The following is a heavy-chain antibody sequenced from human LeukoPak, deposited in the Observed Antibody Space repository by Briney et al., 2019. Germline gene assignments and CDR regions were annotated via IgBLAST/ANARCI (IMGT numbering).Heavy chain of an antibody. CDR1: GYTFTSYG. CDR2: ISAYNGNT. CDR3: ARAGELLSFGWFDP. J-gene: IGHJ5*02. V-gene: IGHV1-18*01. Sequence: ASVKVSCKASGYTFTSYGISWVRQAPGQGLEWMGWISAYNGNTNYAQKLQGRVTMTTDTSTSTAYMELRSLRSDDTAVYCCARAGELLSFGWFDPWGQGTLVTVSS. D-gene: IGHD1-26*01.